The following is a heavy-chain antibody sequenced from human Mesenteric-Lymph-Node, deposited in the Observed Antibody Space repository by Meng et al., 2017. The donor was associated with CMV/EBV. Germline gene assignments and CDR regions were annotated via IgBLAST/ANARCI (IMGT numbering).Heavy chain of an antibody. J-gene: IGHJ5*02. D-gene: IGHD4-11*01. Sequence: SCKASGYTFISYYMHWVRQAPGQGLEWMGIINPSGGSTSYAQKFQGRVAMTRDTSTSTVYMELSSLRSEDTAVYYCARDFTAFNYFDPWGQGTLVTVSS. CDR2: INPSGGST. CDR3: ARDFTAFNYFDP. V-gene: IGHV1-46*01. CDR1: GYTFISYY.